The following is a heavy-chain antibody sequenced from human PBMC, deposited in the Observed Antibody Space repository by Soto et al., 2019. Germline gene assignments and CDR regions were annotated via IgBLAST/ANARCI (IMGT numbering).Heavy chain of an antibody. Sequence: LRLSCAASGFTFSDHYMDWVRQAPGKGLEWVGRSRNKANSYTTEYAASVKGRFTISRDDSKNSLYLQMNSLKTEDTAVYYCARLYFDSSDYYPDYWGQGTLVTVSS. V-gene: IGHV3-72*01. J-gene: IGHJ4*02. CDR1: GFTFSDHY. CDR2: SRNKANSYTT. CDR3: ARLYFDSSDYYPDY. D-gene: IGHD3-22*01.